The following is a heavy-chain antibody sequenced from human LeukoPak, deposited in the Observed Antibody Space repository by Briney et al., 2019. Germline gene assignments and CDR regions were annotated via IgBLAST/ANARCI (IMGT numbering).Heavy chain of an antibody. V-gene: IGHV1-18*01. Sequence: ASVKVSCKASGYTFTSYGISWVRQAPGQGLEWMGWISAYNGNTNYVQKFRGRVAMTTDTSTSTVYMDLRSLRCDDTAVYYCARDIATVQHQDWGQGTLVTVSS. CDR3: ARDIATVQHQD. J-gene: IGHJ4*02. CDR1: GYTFTSYG. CDR2: ISAYNGNT. D-gene: IGHD1-1*01.